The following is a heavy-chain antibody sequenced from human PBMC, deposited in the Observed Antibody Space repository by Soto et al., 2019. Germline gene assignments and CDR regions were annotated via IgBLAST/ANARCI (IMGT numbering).Heavy chain of an antibody. J-gene: IGHJ4*02. Sequence: SEALSLTWTGSGGFIMRYYWLWIRQPPWKGLEWIGYIYYSGSTNYNPSLKSRVTISVDTSKNQFSLKLSSVTAADTAVYYLARHGSDGSYLVYWGQGTLVTVSS. D-gene: IGHD2-15*01. CDR3: ARHGSDGSYLVY. CDR1: GGFIMRYY. V-gene: IGHV4-59*08. CDR2: IYYSGST.